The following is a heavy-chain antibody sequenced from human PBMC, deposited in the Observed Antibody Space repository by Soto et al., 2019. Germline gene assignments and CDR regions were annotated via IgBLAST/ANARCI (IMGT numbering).Heavy chain of an antibody. V-gene: IGHV1-18*01. Sequence: QVQLVQSGAEVKKPGDSVKVSCKASGYTFGHFYITWVRQAPGQGLEWMGAISPHNRNTNYAEKFRGRFTMTTDTSTTTAYMELRSLRSDDTAVYYCARDEGGYDILTGYYKAHHFDQWGQGALVTVSS. J-gene: IGHJ4*02. D-gene: IGHD3-9*01. CDR2: ISPHNRNT. CDR3: ARDEGGYDILTGYYKAHHFDQ. CDR1: GYTFGHFY.